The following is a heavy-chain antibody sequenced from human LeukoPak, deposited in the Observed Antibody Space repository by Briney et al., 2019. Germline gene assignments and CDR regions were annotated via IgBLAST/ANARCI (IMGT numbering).Heavy chain of an antibody. Sequence: PGGSLRLSCAASGFIFSSYGMHWVRQAPGKGLEWVAVISYDGSNKYYADSVKGRFTISRDNSKNTLYLQMNSLRAEDTAVYYCAKRGAEVGATIAPGDYWGQGTLVTVSS. CDR2: ISYDGSNK. CDR1: GFIFSSYG. V-gene: IGHV3-30*12. CDR3: AKRGAEVGATIAPGDY. D-gene: IGHD1-26*01. J-gene: IGHJ4*02.